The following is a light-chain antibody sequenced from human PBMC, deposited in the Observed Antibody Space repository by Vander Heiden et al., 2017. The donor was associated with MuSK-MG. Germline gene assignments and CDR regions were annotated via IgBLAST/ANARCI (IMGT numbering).Light chain of an antibody. CDR1: SSNIGSNT. CDR2: RNN. CDR3: AERDDRLNGRV. V-gene: IGLV1-44*01. J-gene: IGLJ2*01. Sequence: QSVLTQPPSASGTPGQRVTISCSGSSSNIGSNTVNWYQQLPGTAPKLLIYRNNQRPSGVPDRFSGSKAGTSDSRAIRGLQSENEAEYDWAERDDRLNGRVFGGGTKLTVL.